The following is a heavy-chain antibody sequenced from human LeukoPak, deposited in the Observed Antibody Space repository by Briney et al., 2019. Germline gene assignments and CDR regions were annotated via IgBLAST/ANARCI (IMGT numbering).Heavy chain of an antibody. V-gene: IGHV3-7*01. CDR2: IKEDGSEK. D-gene: IGHD3-16*01. CDR3: ANEGGGAFDI. J-gene: IGHJ3*02. CDR1: GFTFSSYE. Sequence: GGSLRLSCAASGFTFSSYEMNWVRQAPGKGLEWVANIKEDGSEKNYVDSVKGRFTISRDNAKNSLYLRMNSLRADDTAVYYCANEGGGAFDIWGQGTMVTVSS.